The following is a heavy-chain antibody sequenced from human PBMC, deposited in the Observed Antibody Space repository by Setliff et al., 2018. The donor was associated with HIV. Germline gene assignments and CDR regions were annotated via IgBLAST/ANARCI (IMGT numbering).Heavy chain of an antibody. D-gene: IGHD3-10*01. Sequence: GPSVKVSCKASGYTFTDSAIHWVRQAPGQRLEWMGWINTDNGNTKYSQKFQGRVTFTRDTSATTAYMELSSLRSEDTAVYYCARGPGELLGYWGQGTLVTVSS. CDR1: GYTFTDSA. J-gene: IGHJ4*02. CDR2: INTDNGNT. CDR3: ARGPGELLGY. V-gene: IGHV1-3*04.